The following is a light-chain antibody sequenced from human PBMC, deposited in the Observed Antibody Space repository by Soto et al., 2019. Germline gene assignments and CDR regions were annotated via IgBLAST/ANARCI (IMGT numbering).Light chain of an antibody. Sequence: QSLLGHPASVSGSPGQSITISCTGTSGDIGRYNYVSWYQQYPGKAPKVVIYEVTNRPSGVSNRFSGSKSGMTASLTISGLQAEDEAKDYCTSYTTSATLVFAGGTKFTGL. CDR3: TSYTTSATLV. CDR1: SGDIGRYNY. J-gene: IGLJ3*02. CDR2: EVT. V-gene: IGLV2-14*01.